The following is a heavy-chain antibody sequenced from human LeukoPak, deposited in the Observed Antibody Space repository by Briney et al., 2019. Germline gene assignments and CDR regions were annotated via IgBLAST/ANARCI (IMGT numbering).Heavy chain of an antibody. CDR2: IYSGGST. V-gene: IGHV3-53*01. D-gene: IGHD3-22*01. CDR1: GFTVSSNY. CDR3: AGDSSGYYYALFY. J-gene: IGHJ4*02. Sequence: GGSLRLSCAASGFTVSSNYMSWVRQAPGKGLEWVSVIYSGGSTYYADSVKGRFTISRDNSKNTLYLQVNSLRAEDTAVYYCAGDSSGYYYALFYWGQGTLVTVSS.